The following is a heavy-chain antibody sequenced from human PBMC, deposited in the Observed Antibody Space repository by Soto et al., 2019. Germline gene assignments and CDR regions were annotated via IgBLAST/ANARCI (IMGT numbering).Heavy chain of an antibody. CDR1: GYSFTSYD. V-gene: IGHV1-18*01. CDR2: ISPYNGHT. J-gene: IGHJ3*02. CDR3: ARDNGALSFDI. Sequence: GASGKVSWEASGYSFTSYDISWVRQAPGGRLEWMGWISPYNGHTNYAQDFQGRLTMTKDTSTSTAYMELRSLRSDDTAGYYFARDNGALSFDIWGQGTMVTVSS. D-gene: IGHD2-8*01.